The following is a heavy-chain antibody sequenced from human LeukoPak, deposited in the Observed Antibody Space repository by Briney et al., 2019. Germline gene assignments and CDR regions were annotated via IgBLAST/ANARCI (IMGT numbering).Heavy chain of an antibody. V-gene: IGHV3-30*18. CDR3: AKLVGIAAAGDDY. CDR1: GFTFSSYG. J-gene: IGHJ4*02. D-gene: IGHD6-13*01. CDR2: ISYDGSNK. Sequence: GGSLRLSCAASGFTFSSYGMHWVRQAPGKGLEWVAVISYDGSNKYYADSVKGRFTIPRDNSKNTLYLQMNSLRAEDTAVYYCAKLVGIAAAGDDYWGQGTLVTVSS.